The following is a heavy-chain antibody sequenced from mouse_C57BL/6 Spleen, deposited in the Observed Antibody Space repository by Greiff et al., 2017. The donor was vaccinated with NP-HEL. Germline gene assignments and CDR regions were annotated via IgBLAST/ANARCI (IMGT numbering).Heavy chain of an antibody. D-gene: IGHD2-4*01. CDR2: IHPSDSDT. J-gene: IGHJ3*01. Sequence: QVQLQQPGAELVKPGASVKVSCKASGYTFTSYWMHWVKQRPGQGLEWIGRIHPSDSDTNYNQQFKGKATLTVDKSSSTAYMQLSSLTSEDSAVYYCASIYYDYGAWFAYWGQGTLVTVSA. V-gene: IGHV1-74*01. CDR1: GYTFTSYW. CDR3: ASIYYDYGAWFAY.